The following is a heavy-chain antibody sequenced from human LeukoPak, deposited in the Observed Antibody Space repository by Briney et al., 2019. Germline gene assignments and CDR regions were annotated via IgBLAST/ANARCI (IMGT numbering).Heavy chain of an antibody. CDR1: GFTFSNAW. J-gene: IGHJ4*02. CDR3: ARDGMTTNDY. Sequence: GGSLRLSCAASGFTFSNAWMSWVRQAPGKGLEWVSYISISSTIYYADSVKGRFTISRDNAKNSLYLQMNSLRDDDTAVYYCARDGMTTNDYWGQGTLVTVSS. V-gene: IGHV3-69-1*01. CDR2: ISISSTI. D-gene: IGHD4-17*01.